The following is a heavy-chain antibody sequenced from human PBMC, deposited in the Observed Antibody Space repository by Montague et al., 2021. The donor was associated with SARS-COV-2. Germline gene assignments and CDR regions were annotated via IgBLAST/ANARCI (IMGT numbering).Heavy chain of an antibody. CDR3: TRDTPVMENDFNGGSN. D-gene: IGHD3/OR15-3a*01. CDR2: IMKDGSGK. Sequence: SLRLSCAASGFTFSNCWMSWVRQAPGKGLEWVATIMKDGSGKYYVDSVKGRFTTSRDNAKNSLYLQMSSLRAEDTALYYCTRDTPVMENDFNGGSNWGQGTLVTVSP. V-gene: IGHV3-7*01. CDR1: GFTFSNCW. J-gene: IGHJ4*02.